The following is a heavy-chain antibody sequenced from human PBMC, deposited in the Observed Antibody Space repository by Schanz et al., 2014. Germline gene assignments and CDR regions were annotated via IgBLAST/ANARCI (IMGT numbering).Heavy chain of an antibody. CDR2: IIPIHGIA. CDR1: GGTFSSYS. J-gene: IGHJ4*02. CDR3: ARDFSAYVGNYFDY. V-gene: IGHV1-69*04. Sequence: QVQLVQSGAEVKKPGSSVKVSCKASGGTFSSYSISWVRQAPGQGLEWMGRIIPIHGIANYAQNFQGRVTMTTDTSTSTSYMELTSLRFDDTAVYYCARDFSAYVGNYFDYWGQGTLVTVSS. D-gene: IGHD5-12*01.